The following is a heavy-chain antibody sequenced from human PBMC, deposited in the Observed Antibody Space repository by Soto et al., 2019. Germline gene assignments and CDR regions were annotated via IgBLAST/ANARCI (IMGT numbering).Heavy chain of an antibody. Sequence: EVQLVESGGGLVQPGGSLRLSCAASGFTVSSNYMSWVRQAPGKGLEWVSVIYSGGSTYYADSVKGRFTISRHNSKNTLYLQTNSLRAEDTAVYYCARGLVVAAIWGAFDIWGQGTMVTVSS. CDR3: ARGLVVAAIWGAFDI. CDR1: GFTVSSNY. D-gene: IGHD2-15*01. V-gene: IGHV3-53*04. J-gene: IGHJ3*02. CDR2: IYSGGST.